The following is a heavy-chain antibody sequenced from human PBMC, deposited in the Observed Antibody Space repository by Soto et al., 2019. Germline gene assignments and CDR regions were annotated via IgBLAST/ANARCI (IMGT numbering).Heavy chain of an antibody. CDR1: GGSITGYY. CDR3: ARHSVTYSDFDY. V-gene: IGHV4-59*01. CDR2: IHYTGST. D-gene: IGHD1-26*01. Sequence: SETLSLTCSVSGGSITGYYWTWLRQPPGKGLEWIGYIHYTGSTNYNPSLKSRVTISVDTSKNQFSLRLSSVTAADTAVYYCARHSVTYSDFDYWGQGTLVTVSS. J-gene: IGHJ4*02.